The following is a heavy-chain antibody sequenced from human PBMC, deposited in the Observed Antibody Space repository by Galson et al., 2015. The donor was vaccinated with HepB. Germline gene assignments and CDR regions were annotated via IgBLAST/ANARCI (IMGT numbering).Heavy chain of an antibody. CDR3: ARDQMTTVPYDYYYGMDV. CDR2: TYYRSKWYN. D-gene: IGHD4-11*01. J-gene: IGHJ6*02. V-gene: IGHV6-1*01. Sequence: CAISGDSVSSNSAAWNWIRQSPSRGLEWLGRTYYRSKWYNDYAVSVKSRITINPDTSKNQFSLQLNSVTPDDTAVYYCARDQMTTVPYDYYYGMDVWGQGTTVTVSS. CDR1: GDSVSSNSAA.